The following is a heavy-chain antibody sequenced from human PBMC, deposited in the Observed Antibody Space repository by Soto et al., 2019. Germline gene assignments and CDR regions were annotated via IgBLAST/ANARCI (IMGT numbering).Heavy chain of an antibody. CDR2: IIPIFGTA. D-gene: IGHD6-13*01. CDR3: ARVGSIAAAGSYYYYGMDV. J-gene: IGHJ6*02. Sequence: GASVKVSCKASGGTFSSYAISWGRQAPGQGLEWMGGIIPIFGTANYAQKFQGRVTITADESTSTAYMELSSLRSEDTAVYYCARVGSIAAAGSYYYYGMDVWGQGTTVTVSS. V-gene: IGHV1-69*13. CDR1: GGTFSSYA.